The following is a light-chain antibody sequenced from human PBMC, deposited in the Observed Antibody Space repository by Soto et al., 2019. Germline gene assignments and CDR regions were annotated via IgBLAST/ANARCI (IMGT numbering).Light chain of an antibody. V-gene: IGKV1-27*01. CDR1: QGVGNY. CDR3: QNYDSAPYT. CDR2: GAS. J-gene: IGKJ2*01. Sequence: DIQMTQSPSALSASVGDRVTITCRASQGVGNYLAWFQQKPGKSPNLLIYGASTLQSGVPSRFSGSGSGTDFTLSISSLQPEDVATYYCQNYDSAPYTFGQGTKLEIK.